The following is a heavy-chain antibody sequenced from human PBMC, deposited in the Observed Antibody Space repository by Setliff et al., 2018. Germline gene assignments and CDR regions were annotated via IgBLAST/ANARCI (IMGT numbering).Heavy chain of an antibody. CDR1: GFTFSSYA. CDR2: LNDVGHNT. V-gene: IGHV3-23*01. CDR3: AKHVLSSGWPNDAFDF. D-gene: IGHD6-25*01. J-gene: IGHJ3*01. Sequence: GGSLRLSCAASGFTFSSYAMSWVRQAPGKGLEWVSGLNDVGHNTYYADSVKGRFTISRDNSKNTLYLQMNSLRAEDAAVYYCAKHVLSSGWPNDAFDFWGQGTMVT.